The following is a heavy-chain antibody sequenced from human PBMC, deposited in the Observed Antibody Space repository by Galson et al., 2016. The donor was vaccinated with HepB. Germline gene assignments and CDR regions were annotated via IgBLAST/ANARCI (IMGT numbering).Heavy chain of an antibody. Sequence: SLRLSCAASGFSFSNYAISWVRQTPGKGLEWVSDIRGSGGSPYYADSVLGRFTITRDNSKNTLYLQMNSLGVEDTAVYYCAKGTTLQVHFGYFDHWGQGTLVTVSS. J-gene: IGHJ4*02. CDR3: AKGTTLQVHFGYFDH. D-gene: IGHD1/OR15-1a*01. V-gene: IGHV3-23*01. CDR1: GFSFSNYA. CDR2: IRGSGGSP.